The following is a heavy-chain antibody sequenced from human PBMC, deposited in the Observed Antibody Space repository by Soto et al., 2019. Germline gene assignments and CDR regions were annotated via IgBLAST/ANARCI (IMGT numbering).Heavy chain of an antibody. Sequence: QVQLVESGGGVVQPGRSLRLSCAASGFTYSTYTMHWVRQAPGTGLEWVAVISYDGNNKFYADSVKGRFTISRDSTKQPLSLQLNSLRPDDTAMYYCARDGVSSTEYTWNCGTYFHYWGQGALVTVSS. CDR1: GFTYSTYT. CDR2: ISYDGNNK. CDR3: ARDGVSSTEYTWNCGTYFHY. V-gene: IGHV3-30-3*01. J-gene: IGHJ4*02. D-gene: IGHD1-20*01.